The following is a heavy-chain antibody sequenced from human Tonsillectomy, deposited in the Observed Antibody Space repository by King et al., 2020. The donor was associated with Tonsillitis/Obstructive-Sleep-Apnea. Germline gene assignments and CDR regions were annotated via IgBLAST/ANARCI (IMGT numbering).Heavy chain of an antibody. V-gene: IGHV1-18*01. J-gene: IGHJ6*03. D-gene: IGHD2-2*01. CDR3: ARHPLRGSRIDYYYYYMDV. CDR1: GYTFTNYG. CDR2: IITYNGNT. Sequence: QLVQSGAEVKKPGASVKVSCKASGYTFTNYGISWVRQAPGQGLEWMGWIITYNGNTNYAQKLPGRVTMTTDTSTSTAYMDLRGLRSDDTAVYYCARHPLRGSRIDYYYYYMDVWGKGTTVTVSS.